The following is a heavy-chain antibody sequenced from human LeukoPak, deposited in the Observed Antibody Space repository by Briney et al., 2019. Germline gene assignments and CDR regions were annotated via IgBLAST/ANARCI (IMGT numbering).Heavy chain of an antibody. CDR1: RFTFSNYW. Sequence: GGSLRLSCAASRFTFSNYWLSWVSQALGKGLEWVANIRQDGNEKYYVGSVRGRFTISRDNAKNSLYLQMNSLRAEDTAVYYCARHYYILTGTFPYYWGQGTPVTVSS. D-gene: IGHD3-9*01. J-gene: IGHJ4*02. CDR2: IRQDGNEK. CDR3: ARHYYILTGTFPYY. V-gene: IGHV3-7*03.